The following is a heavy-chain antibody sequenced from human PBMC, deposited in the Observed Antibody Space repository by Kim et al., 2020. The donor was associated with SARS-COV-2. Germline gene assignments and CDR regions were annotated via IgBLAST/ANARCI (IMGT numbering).Heavy chain of an antibody. D-gene: IGHD6-19*01. CDR1: GFTFSSYA. CDR2: ISGSGGST. Sequence: GGSLRLSCAASGFTFSSYAMSWVRQAPGKGLEWVSAISGSGGSTYYADSVKGRFTISRDNSKNTLYLQMNSLRAEDTAVYYCAKVRGYSSGWYKFDYWGQGTLVTVSS. J-gene: IGHJ4*02. CDR3: AKVRGYSSGWYKFDY. V-gene: IGHV3-23*01.